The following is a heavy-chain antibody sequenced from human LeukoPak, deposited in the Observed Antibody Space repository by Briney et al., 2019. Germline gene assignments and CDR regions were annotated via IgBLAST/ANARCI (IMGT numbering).Heavy chain of an antibody. J-gene: IGHJ1*01. CDR3: ARAPSEIGGYYPEYFRH. CDR1: GFTFSSYW. Sequence: GCLRLSCAASGFTFSSYWMHWVRQAPGKGLVWVSRIKSDGSTNYADFVKGRFTISRDNAKNTVSLQMNSLRAEDTGVYYCARAPSEIGGYYPEYFRHWGQGTLVTVSS. V-gene: IGHV3-74*01. D-gene: IGHD3-22*01. CDR2: IKSDGST.